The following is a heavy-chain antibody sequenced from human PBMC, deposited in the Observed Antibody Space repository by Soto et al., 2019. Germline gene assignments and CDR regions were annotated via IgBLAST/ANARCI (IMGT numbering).Heavy chain of an antibody. D-gene: IGHD2-8*01. V-gene: IGHV1-3*01. CDR1: GYTFTSYT. J-gene: IGHJ4*02. CDR3: AIELAWPLVCFDY. CDR2: INVGNGDT. Sequence: QVQLVQSGAEVRKPGASVKVSCKASGYTFTSYTIHWVRQAAGQRLEWMGWINVGNGDTKYSQNFQGRVTISRDTSENTAYIELSSRSAADTDVYYCAIELAWPLVCFDYWCQGTLVTVSS.